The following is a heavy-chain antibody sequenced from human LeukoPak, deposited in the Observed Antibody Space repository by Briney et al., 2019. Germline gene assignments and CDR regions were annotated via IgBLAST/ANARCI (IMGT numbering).Heavy chain of an antibody. V-gene: IGHV3-30*04. CDR3: ARDAFGEGDY. D-gene: IGHD3-10*01. CDR1: GFTFSSYA. CDR2: ISYDGSNK. Sequence: GGSLRLSCSASGFTFSSYAMHWVRQAPGKGLEWVAVISYDGSNKYYADSVKGRFTISRDNSKNTLYLQMNSLRAEDTAVYYCARDAFGEGDYWGQGTLVTVSS. J-gene: IGHJ4*02.